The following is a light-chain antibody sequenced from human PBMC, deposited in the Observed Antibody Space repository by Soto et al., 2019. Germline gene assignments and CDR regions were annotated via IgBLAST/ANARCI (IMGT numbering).Light chain of an antibody. CDR3: QQYNSYSWT. V-gene: IGKV1-5*03. CDR2: KAS. CDR1: QSISSW. Sequence: DIQMTQSPSTLSASVGDRVTITCRASQSISSWVAWYQQKPGKAPKLLIYKASSLESGVPSRFSGSGSGTEFTLTISSLQPDDFETYYCQQYNSYSWTCGQGTKVQIK. J-gene: IGKJ1*01.